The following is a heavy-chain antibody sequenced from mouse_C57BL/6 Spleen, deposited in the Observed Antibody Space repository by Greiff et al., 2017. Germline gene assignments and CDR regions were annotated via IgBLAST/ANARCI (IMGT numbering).Heavy chain of an antibody. J-gene: IGHJ2*01. CDR3: ARNYVGLYFDY. D-gene: IGHD2-4*01. V-gene: IGHV5-17*01. Sequence: EVQLVESGGGLVKPGGSLKLSCAASGFTFSDYGMHWVRQAPEKGLEWVAYISSGSSTIYYADPVKGRFTISRDNAKNTLFLQMTSLRSEDTAMYYCARNYVGLYFDYWGQGTTLTVSS. CDR2: ISSGSSTI. CDR1: GFTFSDYG.